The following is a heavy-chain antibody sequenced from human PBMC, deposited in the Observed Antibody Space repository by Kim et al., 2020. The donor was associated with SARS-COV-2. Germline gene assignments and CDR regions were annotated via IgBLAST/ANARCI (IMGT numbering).Heavy chain of an antibody. J-gene: IGHJ3*02. CDR1: GFTFSSYA. V-gene: IGHV3-30*04. CDR3: ARTLYCSSTSCLRGPFD. D-gene: IGHD2-2*01. Sequence: RGSLRLSCAASGFTFSSYAMHWVRQAPGKGLEWVAVISYDGSNKYYADSVKGRFTISRDNSKNTLYLQMNSLRAEDTAVYYCARTLYCSSTSCLRGPFD. CDR2: ISYDGSNK.